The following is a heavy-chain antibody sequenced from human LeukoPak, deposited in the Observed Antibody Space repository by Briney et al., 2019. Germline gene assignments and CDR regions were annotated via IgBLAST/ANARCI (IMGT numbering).Heavy chain of an antibody. CDR3: ARLGYCSSTSCYMPN. D-gene: IGHD2-2*02. CDR1: GGSISSGSDY. J-gene: IGHJ4*02. Sequence: SETLSLTCAVSGGSISSGSDYWGWIRQPPGKGLEWVGSMHYSGSTDYNPSLKSRVAISIDTSKNQFSLKLRFVTAADTAVYHCARLGYCSSTSCYMPNWGQGTLVTVSS. CDR2: MHYSGST. V-gene: IGHV4-39*01.